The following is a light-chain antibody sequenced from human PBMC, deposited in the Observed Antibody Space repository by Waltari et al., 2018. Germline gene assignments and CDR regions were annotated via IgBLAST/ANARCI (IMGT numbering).Light chain of an antibody. CDR3: QQSYSTPNA. V-gene: IGKV1-39*01. CDR2: AAS. CDR1: QSISSY. Sequence: DIQMTQSPSSLSASVGDRVTITCRASQSISSYLNWYQQKPGKAPKLLIYAASSLQSWVPSRFSGSGSGTDFTLNISSLQPEYFATYYCQQSYSTPNAFGQGTKLEI. J-gene: IGKJ2*01.